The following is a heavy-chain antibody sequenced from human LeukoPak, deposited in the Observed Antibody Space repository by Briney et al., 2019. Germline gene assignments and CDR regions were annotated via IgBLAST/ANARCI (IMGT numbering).Heavy chain of an antibody. CDR3: ARVDGLYERTYPAGYDI. V-gene: IGHV1-2*02. Sequence: ASVKVSCKASGYKYSDYYIHWVRHAPGQGLEWMGWINPHSGGTRYAPKFQGRVTMSSDTSINTAYMEMRSLRSDDTAVFYCARVDGLYERTYPAGYDIWGQGTRVTVSS. D-gene: IGHD3/OR15-3a*01. CDR1: GYKYSDYY. CDR2: INPHSGGT. J-gene: IGHJ3*02.